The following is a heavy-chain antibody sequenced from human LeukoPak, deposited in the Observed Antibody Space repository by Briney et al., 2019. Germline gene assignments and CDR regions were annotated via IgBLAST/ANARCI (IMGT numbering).Heavy chain of an antibody. D-gene: IGHD3-16*01. V-gene: IGHV4-59*01. CDR2: IYYSGST. Sequence: KPSETLSLTCTVSGGSISSYYWSWIRQPPGKGLEWIGYIYYSGSTNYNPSLKSRVTISVDTSKNQFSLKLSSVTAADTAVYYCARLGPVPYYFDYWGQGTLVTVSS. J-gene: IGHJ4*02. CDR3: ARLGPVPYYFDY. CDR1: GGSISSYY.